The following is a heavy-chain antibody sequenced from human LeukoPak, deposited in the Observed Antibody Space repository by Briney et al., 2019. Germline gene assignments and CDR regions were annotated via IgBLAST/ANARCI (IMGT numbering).Heavy chain of an antibody. J-gene: IGHJ4*02. CDR1: GFSFSSYA. CDR3: ARKGYSYGGFDY. D-gene: IGHD5-18*01. CDR2: ISGSGGST. V-gene: IGHV3-23*01. Sequence: GGSLRLSCAASGFSFSSYAMSWVRQAPGKGLEWVSTISGSGGSTYYADSVKGRFTISRDNSKNTLYLQMNSLRAEDTAVYYCARKGYSYGGFDYWGQGTLVTVSS.